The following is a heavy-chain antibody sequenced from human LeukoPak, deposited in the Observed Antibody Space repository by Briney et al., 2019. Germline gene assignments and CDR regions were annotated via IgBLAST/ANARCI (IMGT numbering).Heavy chain of an antibody. J-gene: IGHJ4*02. Sequence: GGSLRLSCAASGFTFSSYEMNWLRQAPGKGLEWVSYISSSGSTIFYADSVKGRFTISRDNAKNSLYLQMHSLRAEDTAVYYCTTIIGYYYDSGDSTEGYWGQGALVTVSS. CDR2: ISSSGSTI. V-gene: IGHV3-48*03. CDR3: TTIIGYYYDSGDSTEGY. CDR1: GFTFSSYE. D-gene: IGHD3-22*01.